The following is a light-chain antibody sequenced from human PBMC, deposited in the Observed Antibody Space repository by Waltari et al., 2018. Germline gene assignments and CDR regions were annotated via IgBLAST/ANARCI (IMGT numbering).Light chain of an antibody. CDR3: TSFTSSSTIV. Sequence: QSALTQPASVSGSPGPSIPISCTGSSRAVGGYNYVPWYQQHPGKAPKLMISDVNKRPSGVSNRFSGSKSDNTASLTISGLQAEDEAHYYCTSFTSSSTIVFGGGTKLTVL. J-gene: IGLJ2*01. CDR1: SRAVGGYNY. V-gene: IGLV2-14*03. CDR2: DVN.